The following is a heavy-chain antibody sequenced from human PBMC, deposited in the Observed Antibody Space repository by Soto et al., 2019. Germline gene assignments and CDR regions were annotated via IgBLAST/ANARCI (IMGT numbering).Heavy chain of an antibody. J-gene: IGHJ4*02. CDR3: ACINYYDSRGPLDY. Sequence: QVQLVESGGGVVQPGRSLRLSCAASGFTFSSYAMHWVRQAPGKGLEWVAVISYDGSNKYYADSVKGRFTISRDNSKNTLYLQMNSLRAEDTAVYYCACINYYDSRGPLDYWGQGTLVTVSS. CDR2: ISYDGSNK. D-gene: IGHD3-22*01. CDR1: GFTFSSYA. V-gene: IGHV3-30-3*01.